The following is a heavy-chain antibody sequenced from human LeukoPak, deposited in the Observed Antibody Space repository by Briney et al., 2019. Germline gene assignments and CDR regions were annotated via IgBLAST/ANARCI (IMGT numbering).Heavy chain of an antibody. Sequence: VASVKVSCKASGYTFTSYYMYWVRQAPGQGLEWMGIINPSGGSTSYAQKLQGRVTMTRDTSTSTVYMELSSLRSDDTAVYYCARGPPYCISISWYLDYWAREPWSPSPQ. CDR1: GYTFTSYY. V-gene: IGHV1-46*01. J-gene: IGHJ4*02. D-gene: IGHD2-2*01. CDR2: INPSGGST. CDR3: ARGPPYCISISWYLDY.